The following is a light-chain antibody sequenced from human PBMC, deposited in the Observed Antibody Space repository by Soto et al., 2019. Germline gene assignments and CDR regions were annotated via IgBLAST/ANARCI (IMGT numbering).Light chain of an antibody. J-gene: IGKJ3*01. Sequence: AIQLTQSPSSLSASVGDRVTITCRASQGISSALAWYQQKPGKAPKLLIYKASTLKSGVPSRFSGSGSGTDFTLTISSLQPEDFATYYCQQTYSTPFTFGPGTKVDIK. CDR3: QQTYSTPFT. CDR2: KAS. V-gene: IGKV1-13*02. CDR1: QGISSA.